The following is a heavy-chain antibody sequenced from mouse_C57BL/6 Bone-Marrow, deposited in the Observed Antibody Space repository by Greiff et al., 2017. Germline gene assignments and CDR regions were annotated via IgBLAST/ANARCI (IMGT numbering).Heavy chain of an antibody. CDR1: GYTFTSYW. D-gene: IGHD1-1*01. Sequence: QVQLQQPGAELVKPGASVKLSCKASGYTFTSYWMQWVKQRPGQGLEWIGEIDPSDSYTNYNQKFKGKATLTVDTASSTAYMQLSSLTSEDSAVXYCARSPLRYYFDYWGQGTTLTVSS. J-gene: IGHJ2*01. CDR2: IDPSDSYT. CDR3: ARSPLRYYFDY. V-gene: IGHV1-50*01.